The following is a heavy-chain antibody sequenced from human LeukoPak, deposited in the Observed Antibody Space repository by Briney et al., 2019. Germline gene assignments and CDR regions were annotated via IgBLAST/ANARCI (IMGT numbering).Heavy chain of an antibody. J-gene: IGHJ4*02. CDR3: ARDATYCTNGVCYTRFDY. V-gene: IGHV3-7*01. Sequence: PGGSLILSCAASGFTFTSHWMSWARQAPGKGLEWVARMNLDGSEKYYVDSVKGRFTVSRDNAKTSLYLEMNSLRAEDTAVYYCARDATYCTNGVCYTRFDYWGQGTLVTVSS. D-gene: IGHD2-8*01. CDR1: GFTFTSHW. CDR2: MNLDGSEK.